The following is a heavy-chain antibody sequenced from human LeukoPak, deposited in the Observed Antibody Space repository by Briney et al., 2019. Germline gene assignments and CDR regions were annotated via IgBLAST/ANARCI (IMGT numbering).Heavy chain of an antibody. CDR3: ARFPPVGDHDN. CDR1: GFTVRSNY. J-gene: IGHJ4*02. Sequence: GGSLRLSCAASGFTVRSNYMSWVRQAPGKGLEWVSVIYSGGSTYYADSVKGRFTISRDNSKNTLYLQMNSLRAEDTAVYYCARFPPVGDHDNWGQGTLVTVSS. V-gene: IGHV3-53*01. CDR2: IYSGGST. D-gene: IGHD3-22*01.